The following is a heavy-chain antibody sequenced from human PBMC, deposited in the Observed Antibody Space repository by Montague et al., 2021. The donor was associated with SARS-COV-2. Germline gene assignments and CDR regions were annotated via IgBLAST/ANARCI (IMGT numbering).Heavy chain of an antibody. CDR2: ISYDGSNK. J-gene: IGHJ6*02. Sequence: SLRLSFSASGFTFSSYAMHWVRQAPRKGLEWVAVISYDGSNKYYADSVKGRFTISRDNSKNTLYLQMNSLRAEDTAVYYCAGTQAIGYCSGGSCYDYYGMDVWGQGTTVTVSS. V-gene: IGHV3-30-3*01. CDR1: GFTFSSYA. D-gene: IGHD2-15*01. CDR3: AGTQAIGYCSGGSCYDYYGMDV.